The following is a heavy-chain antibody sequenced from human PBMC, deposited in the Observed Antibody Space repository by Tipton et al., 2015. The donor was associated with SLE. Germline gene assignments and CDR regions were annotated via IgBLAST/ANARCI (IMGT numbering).Heavy chain of an antibody. V-gene: IGHV4-59*11. CDR2: IHTGGTT. CDR1: GGSITSHY. J-gene: IGHJ5*02. CDR3: ARTSLGFNFWTGSPFDP. D-gene: IGHD3/OR15-3a*01. Sequence: TLSLTCSVSGGSITSHYWSWMRQPPGKRLEWIGNIHTGGTTKYNPSLKSRVTMSIDTSKNHFSLNLNSVTAADTAVYYCARTSLGFNFWTGSPFDPWGQGTPVTVSS.